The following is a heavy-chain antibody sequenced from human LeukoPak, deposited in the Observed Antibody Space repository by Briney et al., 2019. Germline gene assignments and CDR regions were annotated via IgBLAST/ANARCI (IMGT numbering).Heavy chain of an antibody. CDR3: ARVVDSWIQLFDY. D-gene: IGHD5-18*01. Sequence: SETLSLTCTVSGGSISSSSYYWSWIRQPPGKGLEWIGYIYYSGSTNYNPSLKSRVTISVDTSKNQFSLKLSSVTAADTAVYYCARVVDSWIQLFDYWGQGTLVTVSS. J-gene: IGHJ4*02. CDR2: IYYSGST. V-gene: IGHV4-61*01. CDR1: GGSISSSSYY.